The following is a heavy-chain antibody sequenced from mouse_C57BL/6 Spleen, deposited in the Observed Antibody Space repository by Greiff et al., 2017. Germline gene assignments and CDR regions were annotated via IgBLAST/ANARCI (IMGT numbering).Heavy chain of an antibody. CDR2: IYPSDSET. D-gene: IGHD2-1*01. CDR1: GYTFTSYW. CDR3: AREGYGNGYFDV. V-gene: IGHV1-61*01. Sequence: QVQLQQPGAELVRPGSSVKLSCKASGYTFTSYWMDWVKQRPGQGLEWIGNIYPSDSETHYNQKFKDKATLTVDKSSSTAYMQLSSLTSEDSAVYYCAREGYGNGYFDVWGTGTTVTVSS. J-gene: IGHJ1*03.